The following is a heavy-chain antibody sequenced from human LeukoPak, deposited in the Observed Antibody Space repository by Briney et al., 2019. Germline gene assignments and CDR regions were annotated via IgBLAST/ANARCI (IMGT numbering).Heavy chain of an antibody. Sequence: GGSLRLSCAASGFTFSSYSMNWVRQAPGKGLEWVSSISSSSSYIYYADSVKGRFTISRDNAKNSLYLQMNSLRAEDTAVYYCATHALVAGPWYFDYWGQGTLVTVSS. D-gene: IGHD6-19*01. J-gene: IGHJ4*02. CDR2: ISSSSSYI. CDR1: GFTFSSYS. CDR3: ATHALVAGPWYFDY. V-gene: IGHV3-21*01.